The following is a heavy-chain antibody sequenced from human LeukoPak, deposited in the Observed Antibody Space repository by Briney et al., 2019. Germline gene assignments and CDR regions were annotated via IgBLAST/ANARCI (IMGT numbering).Heavy chain of an antibody. CDR1: GFTFSSYS. D-gene: IGHD6-19*01. V-gene: IGHV3-21*01. CDR2: ISSSSSYI. CDR3: ASGIILGIAVAGTTVKGDY. Sequence: GGSLRLSCAASGFTFSSYSMNWVRQAPGKGLEWVSSISSSSSYIYYADSVKGRFTISRDNAKNSLYLQMNSLRADDTAVYYCASGIILGIAVAGTTVKGDYWGQGTLVTVSS. J-gene: IGHJ4*02.